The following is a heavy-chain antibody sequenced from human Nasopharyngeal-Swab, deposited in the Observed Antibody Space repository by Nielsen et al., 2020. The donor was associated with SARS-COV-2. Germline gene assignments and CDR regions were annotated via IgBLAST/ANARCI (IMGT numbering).Heavy chain of an antibody. V-gene: IGHV3-30*03. CDR2: TSPDGTNK. D-gene: IGHD6-13*01. J-gene: IGHJ5*02. CDR3: ARATGYSSSWYWFDP. CDR1: GFTFKNYG. Sequence: GESLKISCAASGFTFKNYGMHWVRQAPGKGLEWVAVTSPDGTNKYYADSVKGRFSISRDNSKNTLFLEMNSLRAEDTAVYYCARATGYSSSWYWFDPWGQGTLVTVSS.